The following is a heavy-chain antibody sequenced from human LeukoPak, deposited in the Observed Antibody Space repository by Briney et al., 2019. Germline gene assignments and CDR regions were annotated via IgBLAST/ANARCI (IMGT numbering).Heavy chain of an antibody. CDR3: ARVYCSGGSCHAFLDY. CDR1: GFTFSSYW. J-gene: IGHJ4*02. D-gene: IGHD2-15*01. CDR2: INQDGSEK. V-gene: IGHV3-7*01. Sequence: QSGGSLRLSSAASGFTFSSYWMSWVRQAPGKGLEWVANINQDGSEKYYVGSVRGRFTISRDNAKNSLFLQMNSLRAEDTAVCYCARVYCSGGSCHAFLDYWGQGTLVTVSS.